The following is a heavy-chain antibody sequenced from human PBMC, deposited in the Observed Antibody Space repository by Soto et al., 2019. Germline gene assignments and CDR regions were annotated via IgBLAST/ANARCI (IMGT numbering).Heavy chain of an antibody. CDR3: ARDLPYSSGPFDY. CDR1: GFTFSSYS. Sequence: EVQLVESGGGLVKPGGSLRLSCAASGFTFSSYSMNWVRQAPGKGLEWVSSISSSSSYIYYAASVKGRFTISRDNAKNSLELQMNSLRAEDTAVYYWARDLPYSSGPFDYWGQGALVTGSS. V-gene: IGHV3-21*01. D-gene: IGHD6-25*01. J-gene: IGHJ4*02. CDR2: ISSSSSYI.